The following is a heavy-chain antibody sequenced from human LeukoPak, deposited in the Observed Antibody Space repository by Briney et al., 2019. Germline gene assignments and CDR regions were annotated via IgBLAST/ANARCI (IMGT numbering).Heavy chain of an antibody. J-gene: IGHJ4*02. D-gene: IGHD6-19*01. CDR3: ARVPSSGWKYYFDY. Sequence: GASVKVSCKASGYTFTGYYMHWVRQAPGQGLEWMGWINPNSGGTNYAQKFQGRVTMTRDTSISTAYMELSRLRSDDTAVYYCARVPSSGWKYYFDYWGQGTLVTVSS. V-gene: IGHV1-2*02. CDR1: GYTFTGYY. CDR2: INPNSGGT.